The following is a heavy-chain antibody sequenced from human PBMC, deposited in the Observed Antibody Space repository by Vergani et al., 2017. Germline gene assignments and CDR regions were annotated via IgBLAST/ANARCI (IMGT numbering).Heavy chain of an antibody. CDR1: GGSISSSSHF. D-gene: IGHD4-17*01. Sequence: QLQLHKSGPGLVKPSETLSLTCTLSGGSISSSSHFWGWLRQTPGKGLEWIGSIYYSGSTYYNPSLKSRVSISVDTSKNQFSLKLSSVTAADTAVYYCARYGRGLRRNWFAPWGQGTLVTVSS. V-gene: IGHV4-39*01. CDR2: IYYSGST. J-gene: IGHJ5*02. CDR3: ARYGRGLRRNWFAP.